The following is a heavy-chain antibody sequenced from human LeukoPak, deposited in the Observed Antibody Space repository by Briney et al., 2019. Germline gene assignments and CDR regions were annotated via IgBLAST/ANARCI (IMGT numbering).Heavy chain of an antibody. V-gene: IGHV3-48*03. CDR2: ISSSGTTT. D-gene: IGHD6-19*01. CDR1: GFSFSVYE. CDR3: TTLTVASNFDY. Sequence: GGSLRLSCAASGFSFSVYEMHWVRQAPGKGLEWISDISSSGTTTYYADSVRGRFSISRDNAKNSLYLQMNSLRAEDTAVHYCTTLTVASNFDYWGQGTLVTVSS. J-gene: IGHJ4*02.